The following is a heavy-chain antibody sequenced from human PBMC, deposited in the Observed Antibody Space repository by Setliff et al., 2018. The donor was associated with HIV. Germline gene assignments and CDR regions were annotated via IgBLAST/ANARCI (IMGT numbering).Heavy chain of an antibody. V-gene: IGHV4-39*07. CDR2: VYYSGST. CDR3: ATMGGQGTHFDY. CDR1: GDSITSSDSC. J-gene: IGHJ4*02. Sequence: PSETLSLTCTVSGDSITSSDSCWGWIRQPPGKGLEWIGSVYYSGSTYYSPSLKSRVIISLDTSKKQVSLKVSSVTAADTAIYYCATMGGQGTHFDYWGQGTLVTVSS. D-gene: IGHD1-26*01.